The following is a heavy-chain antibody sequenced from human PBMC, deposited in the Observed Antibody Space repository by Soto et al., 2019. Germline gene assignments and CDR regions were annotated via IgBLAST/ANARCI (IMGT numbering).Heavy chain of an antibody. V-gene: IGHV3-66*01. D-gene: IGHD2-15*01. Sequence: SLRLSCAASGFTVSSNYMSWVRQAPGKGLEWVSVIYSGGSTYYADSVKGRFTISRDNSKNTLYLQMNSLRAEDTAVYYCARDNARSLFDYWGQGTLVTVSS. CDR1: GFTVSSNY. CDR3: ARDNARSLFDY. CDR2: IYSGGST. J-gene: IGHJ4*02.